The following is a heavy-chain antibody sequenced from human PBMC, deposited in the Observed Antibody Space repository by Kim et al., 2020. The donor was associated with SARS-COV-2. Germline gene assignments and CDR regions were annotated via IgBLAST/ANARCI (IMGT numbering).Heavy chain of an antibody. J-gene: IGHJ6*02. CDR1: GGSFSGYY. Sequence: SETLSLTCAVYGGSFSGYYWSWIRQPPGKGLEWIGEINHSGSTNYNPSLKSRVTISVDTSKNQFSLKLSSVTAADTAVYYCARRTYYYYYGMDVWGQGTTVTVSS. CDR2: INHSGST. V-gene: IGHV4-34*01. CDR3: ARRTYYYYYGMDV.